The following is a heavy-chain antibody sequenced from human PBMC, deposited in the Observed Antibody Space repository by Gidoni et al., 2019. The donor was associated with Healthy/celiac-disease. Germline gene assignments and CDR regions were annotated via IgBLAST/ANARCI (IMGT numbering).Heavy chain of an antibody. CDR2: IIPIFGTA. D-gene: IGHD6-19*01. Sequence: QVQLVQSGAEVKKPGSSVKVSCKASGGTFSSYAISWVRQAHGQGLEWMGGIIPIFGTANYAQKFQGRVTITAAESTSTAYMELSSLRSEDTAVYYCARQAPGIAVAGVGAKGGGYYYGMDVWGQGTTVTVSS. CDR1: GGTFSSYA. CDR3: ARQAPGIAVAGVGAKGGGYYYGMDV. J-gene: IGHJ6*02. V-gene: IGHV1-69*01.